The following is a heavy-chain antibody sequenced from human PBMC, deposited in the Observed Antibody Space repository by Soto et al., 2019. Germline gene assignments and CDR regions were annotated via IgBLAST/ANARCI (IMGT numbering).Heavy chain of an antibody. CDR2: ISGGGYAT. J-gene: IGHJ2*01. CDR3: ASALLGPTSRPNAWYFDI. Sequence: EVQLLESGGGLVQPGGALRLSCAGSGFTFINYAMNWVCQAPWKWLELVSSISGGGYATFFEHSVRGRFTIPRDNSKNTVTLQMNRIGVDDPAVSSCASALLGPTSRPNAWYFDIWGWGTMVNVSS. V-gene: IGHV3-23*01. D-gene: IGHD2-2*01. CDR1: GFTFINYA.